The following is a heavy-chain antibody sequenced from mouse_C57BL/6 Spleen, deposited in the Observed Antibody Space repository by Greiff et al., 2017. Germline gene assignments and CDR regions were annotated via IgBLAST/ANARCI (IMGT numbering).Heavy chain of an antibody. J-gene: IGHJ3*01. V-gene: IGHV1-64*01. CDR2: IHPNSGST. CDR3: ARSAYSKGTWFAY. CDR1: GYTFTSYW. Sequence: QVQLQQPGAELVKPGASVKLSCKASGYTFTSYWMHWVKQRPGQGLEWIGMIHPNSGSTNYNEKFKSKATLTVDKSSSTAYMQLSSLTSEDSAVYYCARSAYSKGTWFAYWGQGTLVTVSA. D-gene: IGHD2-5*01.